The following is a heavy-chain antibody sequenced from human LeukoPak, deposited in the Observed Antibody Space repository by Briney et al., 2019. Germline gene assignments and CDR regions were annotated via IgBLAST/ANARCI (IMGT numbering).Heavy chain of an antibody. V-gene: IGHV3-23*01. CDR1: GFTFSNYG. CDR3: AKRGGGGSSWFFDY. D-gene: IGHD6-13*01. J-gene: IGHJ4*02. CDR2: ISVSVGST. Sequence: PGGTLRLSCAASGFTFSNYGMTWVRQAPGKGLEWVSTISVSVGSTYYADSVEGRFTISRDNSKNTLYLQMNSLRAEDTAVYYCAKRGGGGSSWFFDYWGQGTLVTVSS.